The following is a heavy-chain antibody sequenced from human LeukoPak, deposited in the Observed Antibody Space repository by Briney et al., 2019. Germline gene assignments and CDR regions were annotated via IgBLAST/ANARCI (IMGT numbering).Heavy chain of an antibody. CDR3: ARVRYNWNRDFDY. D-gene: IGHD1-20*01. V-gene: IGHV4-59*01. Sequence: SETLSLTCSVSGGYISSYYWSWIRQPPGKGLEWIGYIYYSGSTNYNSSLKSRVTISVDTSKNQFSLKLSSVTAADTAVYYCARVRYNWNRDFDYWGQGTLVTVSS. J-gene: IGHJ4*02. CDR2: IYYSGST. CDR1: GGYISSYY.